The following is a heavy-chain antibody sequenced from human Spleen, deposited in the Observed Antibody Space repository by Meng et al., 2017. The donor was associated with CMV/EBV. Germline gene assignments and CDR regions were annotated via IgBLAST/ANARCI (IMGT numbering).Heavy chain of an antibody. CDR2: IYSGGST. CDR1: GFTFNTYA. Sequence: GGSLRLSCAASGFTFNTYAMSWVRQAPGKGLEWVSVIYSGGSTYYADSVKGRFTISRDNSKNTLYLQMNSLRAEDTAVYYCARELVVVAARMDVWGQGTTVTVSS. J-gene: IGHJ6*02. V-gene: IGHV3-66*02. CDR3: ARELVVVAARMDV. D-gene: IGHD2-15*01.